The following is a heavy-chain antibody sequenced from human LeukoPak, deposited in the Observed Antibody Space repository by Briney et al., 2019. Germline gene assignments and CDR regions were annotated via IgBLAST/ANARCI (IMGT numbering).Heavy chain of an antibody. D-gene: IGHD5-24*01. CDR2: IYYSGST. J-gene: IGHJ4*02. CDR1: GGSISSGGYS. V-gene: IGHV4-30-4*07. CDR3: ARHQGWLQWEY. Sequence: SETLSLTCAVSGGSISSGGYSWSWIRQPPGKGLEWIGYIYYSGSTYYNPSLKSRVTISVDTSKNQFSLKLSSVTAADTAVYYCARHQGWLQWEYWGQGTLVTVSS.